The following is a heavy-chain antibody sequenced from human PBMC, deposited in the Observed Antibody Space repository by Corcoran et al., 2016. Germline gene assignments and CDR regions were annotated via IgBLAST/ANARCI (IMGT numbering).Heavy chain of an antibody. D-gene: IGHD1-1*01. J-gene: IGHJ4*02. CDR3: AKDMTTGDGDIDFDY. Sequence: EVQLLESGGDLVQPGGSLRLSCAASGFTFSAYAMSWVRQAPGKGLEWVSVISGGGGTTYYADSVKGRFTISRDNSKNTLYLQMSSLRAEDTAVYFCAKDMTTGDGDIDFDYWGQGTLVTVSS. V-gene: IGHV3-23*01. CDR2: ISGGGGTT. CDR1: GFTFSAYA.